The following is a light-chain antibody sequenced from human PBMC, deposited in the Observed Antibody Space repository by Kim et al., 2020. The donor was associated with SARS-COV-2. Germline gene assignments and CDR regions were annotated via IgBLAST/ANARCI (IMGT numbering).Light chain of an antibody. Sequence: ASVGDRVTLTCRASQGLSYYLAWFQQKSGKPPKSLIYAASSLQSGVPSKFSGSGSGRDFTLTISSLQPEDFATYYCQQYNSYPYTFGQGTKLEI. CDR1: QGLSYY. CDR2: AAS. CDR3: QQYNSYPYT. J-gene: IGKJ2*01. V-gene: IGKV1-16*02.